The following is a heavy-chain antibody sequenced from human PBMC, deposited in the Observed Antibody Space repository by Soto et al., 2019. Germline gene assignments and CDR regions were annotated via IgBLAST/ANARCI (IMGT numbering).Heavy chain of an antibody. CDR1: RGSSSSSNW. Sequence: LSHTCGVARGSSSSSNWWRWIHKPPGKGLEWIGEIYHNGSTNYNPSLKSRVTISVDKSKNQFSLKLSSVTAVDTAVYFFFFSAKDGTRDGITGLAPWGQGTPVPVS. CDR3: FFSAKDGTRDGITGLAP. V-gene: IGHV4-4*01. CDR2: IYHNGST. D-gene: IGHD2-15*01. J-gene: IGHJ5*02.